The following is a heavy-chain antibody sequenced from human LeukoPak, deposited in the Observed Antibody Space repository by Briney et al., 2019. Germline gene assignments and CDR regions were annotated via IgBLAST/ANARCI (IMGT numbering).Heavy chain of an antibody. CDR1: GGSFSGYY. V-gene: IGHV4-34*01. Sequence: PSETLSLTCAVYGGSFSGYYWSWIRQPPGKGLEWIGEINHSGSTNYNPSLKSRVTISVDTSKNQFSLKLSSVTAADTAVYYCARGGFWSGYYQNYFDYWGQGTLVTVSS. J-gene: IGHJ4*02. CDR2: INHSGST. D-gene: IGHD3-3*01. CDR3: ARGGFWSGYYQNYFDY.